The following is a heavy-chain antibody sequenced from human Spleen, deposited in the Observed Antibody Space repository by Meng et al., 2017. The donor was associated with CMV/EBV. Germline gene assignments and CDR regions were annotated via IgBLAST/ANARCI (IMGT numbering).Heavy chain of an antibody. J-gene: IGHJ4*02. D-gene: IGHD6-13*01. V-gene: IGHV1-2*02. CDR3: ARDLAGAAAYDF. CDR2: INLKSGGT. Sequence: ASVKVSCKASGYSFTGYYIHWLRQAPGQGLEWMGWINLKSGGTIYGQNFQGRVTMTRDTSISTTYMELSSLRSDDTAVYYCARDLAGAAAYDFWGQGTLVTVSS. CDR1: GYSFTGYY.